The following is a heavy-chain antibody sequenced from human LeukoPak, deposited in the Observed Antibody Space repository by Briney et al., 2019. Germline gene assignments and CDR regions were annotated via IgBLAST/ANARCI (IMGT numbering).Heavy chain of an antibody. CDR3: ARGYDSSGYQPTDLDY. Sequence: ASVKVSCKASGYTFSSYGISRVRKAPGQGLEWMGWINAYNGNTNYAQKLQGRVTMTTDTSTSTAYMELRSLRSDDTAVYYCARGYDSSGYQPTDLDYWGQGTLVTVSS. J-gene: IGHJ4*02. V-gene: IGHV1-18*01. D-gene: IGHD3-22*01. CDR1: GYTFSSYG. CDR2: INAYNGNT.